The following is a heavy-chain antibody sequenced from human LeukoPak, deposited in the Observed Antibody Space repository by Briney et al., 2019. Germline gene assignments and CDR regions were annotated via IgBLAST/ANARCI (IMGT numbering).Heavy chain of an antibody. J-gene: IGHJ4*02. CDR1: GFTFSSYG. Sequence: GGSLRLSCAASGFTFSSYGMHWVRQAPGKGLEWVAVISYDGSNKYYADSVKGRFTISRDNSKNTLYLQMNSLRAEDTAVYYCAKPQTAYCGGDCPFDYWGQGTLVTVSS. V-gene: IGHV3-30*18. CDR3: AKPQTAYCGGDCPFDY. D-gene: IGHD2-21*02. CDR2: ISYDGSNK.